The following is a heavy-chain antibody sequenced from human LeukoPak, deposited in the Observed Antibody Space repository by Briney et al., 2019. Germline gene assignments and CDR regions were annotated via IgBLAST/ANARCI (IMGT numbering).Heavy chain of an antibody. CDR3: AIGPGDLVDY. CDR2: VNPSGGST. J-gene: IGHJ4*02. D-gene: IGHD7-27*01. V-gene: IGHV1-46*01. Sequence: ASLKVSCKAPGYTFTSYFMHWVRQAPGQRLEWMGVVNPSGGSTNYAQKFQGRVTMTRDMSTSTVFMALDSVRYEDTAVYYWAIGPGDLVDYWSQGTLVTVSS. CDR1: GYTFTSYF.